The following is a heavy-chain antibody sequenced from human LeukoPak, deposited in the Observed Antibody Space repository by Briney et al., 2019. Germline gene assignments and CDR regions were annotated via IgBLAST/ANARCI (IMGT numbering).Heavy chain of an antibody. J-gene: IGHJ4*02. D-gene: IGHD6-19*01. CDR2: ISYDGSNK. V-gene: IGHV3-30*03. CDR1: GFTFINYD. Sequence: GRSLRLSCAASGFTFINYDMHWVRQAPGKGLEWVGVISYDGSNKYYADSVKGRFTISRDNSQNTLYLQMNSLRAEYTAVYYCARVGAGSGWSFDYWGQGTMVTVSS. CDR3: ARVGAGSGWSFDY.